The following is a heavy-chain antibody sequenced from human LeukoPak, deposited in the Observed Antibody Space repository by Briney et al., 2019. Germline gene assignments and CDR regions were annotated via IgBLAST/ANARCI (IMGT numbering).Heavy chain of an antibody. CDR1: GFTFSSYS. D-gene: IGHD3-16*02. CDR3: AREVVDYVWGSYRYFDY. Sequence: KPAGSLRLSCAASGFTFSSYSMNWVRQAPGKGLEWVSSISSSSSYIYYADSVKGRFTISRDNAKNSLYLQMNSLRAEDTAVYYCAREVVDYVWGSYRYFDYWGQGTLVTVSS. V-gene: IGHV3-21*01. J-gene: IGHJ4*02. CDR2: ISSSSSYI.